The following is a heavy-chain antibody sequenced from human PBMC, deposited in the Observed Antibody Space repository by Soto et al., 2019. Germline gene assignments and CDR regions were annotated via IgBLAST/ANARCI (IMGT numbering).Heavy chain of an antibody. D-gene: IGHD1-1*01. J-gene: IGHJ3*02. CDR3: ARVERGTATTVVDAFDI. CDR1: GGSVSSGSYY. Sequence: QVQLQQWGAGLLKPSETLSLTCAVYGGSVSSGSYYWSWIRQPPGKGLEWIGEMSHSGGTHFNPSRTSRVTISVDTSKNRFSLKMSFVTAADTALYYCARVERGTATTVVDAFDIWGPGTMVTVSS. V-gene: IGHV4-34*01. CDR2: MSHSGGT.